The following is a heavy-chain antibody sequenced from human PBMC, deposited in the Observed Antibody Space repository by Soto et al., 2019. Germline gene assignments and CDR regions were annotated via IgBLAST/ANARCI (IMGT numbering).Heavy chain of an antibody. D-gene: IGHD4-17*01. CDR3: ARDLRLDY. V-gene: IGHV4-59*01. Sequence: SETLSLTCTVSGGSISSYYWSWIRQPPGKGLEWIGYIYYSGSTNYNPSLKSRVTISVDTSKNQFSLKLSSVTAADTAVYYCARDLRLDYWGQGTLVTVSS. CDR2: IYYSGST. CDR1: GGSISSYY. J-gene: IGHJ4*02.